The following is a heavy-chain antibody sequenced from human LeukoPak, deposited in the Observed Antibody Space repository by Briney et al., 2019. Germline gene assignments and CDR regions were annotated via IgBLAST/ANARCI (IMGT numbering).Heavy chain of an antibody. J-gene: IGHJ4*02. V-gene: IGHV4-4*02. D-gene: IGHD4-11*01. Sequence: PSETLSLTCAVSRGSISSSNWWSWVRQPPGKGLEWIGEIYHSGSTNYNLSLKSRVTISVDKSNNQFALKLNSVTAADTAVYYCARGGRTTPSYFDYWGQGTLVTVSS. CDR3: ARGGRTTPSYFDY. CDR2: IYHSGST. CDR1: RGSISSSNW.